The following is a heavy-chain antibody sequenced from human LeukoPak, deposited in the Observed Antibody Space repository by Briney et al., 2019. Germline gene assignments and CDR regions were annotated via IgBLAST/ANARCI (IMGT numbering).Heavy chain of an antibody. CDR1: GGSISSYY. D-gene: IGHD3-10*01. V-gene: IGHV4-59*01. J-gene: IGHJ5*02. CDR2: IYYSGST. Sequence: NPSETLSLTCTVSGGSISSYYWSWIRQPPGKGLEWIGYIYYSGSTNYNPSLKSRVTISVDTSKNQFSLKLSSVTAADTAVYYCARRFNYYGSGSPNGNWFDPWGQGTLVTVSS. CDR3: ARRFNYYGSGSPNGNWFDP.